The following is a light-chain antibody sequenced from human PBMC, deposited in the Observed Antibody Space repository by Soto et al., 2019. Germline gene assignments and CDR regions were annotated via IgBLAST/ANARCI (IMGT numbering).Light chain of an antibody. CDR1: QSVSSN. V-gene: IGKV3-15*01. Sequence: EIVMTQSPATLSVSPGERATRSCRASQSVSSNLAWYQQKPGQAPRLLIYGASTRATGIPARFSGSGSGTDFTLTISRLEPEDFAVYYCQQYGSSPTFGQGTKVDIK. J-gene: IGKJ1*01. CDR2: GAS. CDR3: QQYGSSPT.